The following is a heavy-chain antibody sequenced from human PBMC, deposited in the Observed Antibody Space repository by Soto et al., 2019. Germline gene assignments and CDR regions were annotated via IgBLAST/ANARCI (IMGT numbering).Heavy chain of an antibody. J-gene: IGHJ6*02. CDR3: ARHGLGSLHGLVDV. CDR2: IQYNGYS. V-gene: IGHV4-59*08. Sequence: QVQLQESGPGLVKPSETLSLTCTVSGGSITNYYCSWFRQPPGKGLEWIGYIQYNGYSAYNLSLKRRVTMSMDTSKTQFSLMLESVTATETAVYYCARHGLGSLHGLVDVWGQGTTVIVSS. CDR1: GGSITNYY. D-gene: IGHD1-26*01.